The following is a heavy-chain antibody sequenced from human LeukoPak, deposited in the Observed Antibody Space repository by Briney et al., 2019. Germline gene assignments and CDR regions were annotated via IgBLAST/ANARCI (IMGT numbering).Heavy chain of an antibody. Sequence: PSETLSLTCTVSGGSISSGDYYWGWIRQPPGKGLEWIGYIHYSGSTSYNPSLKSRVAISVDTSKNQFSLKLSSVTAADTAVYYCARSIASGDYVDYWGQGTLVTVSS. D-gene: IGHD4-17*01. J-gene: IGHJ4*02. V-gene: IGHV4-30-4*01. CDR3: ARSIASGDYVDY. CDR1: GGSISSGDYY. CDR2: IHYSGST.